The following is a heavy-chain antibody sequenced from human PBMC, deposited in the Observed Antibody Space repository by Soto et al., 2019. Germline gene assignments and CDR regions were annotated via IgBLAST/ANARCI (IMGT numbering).Heavy chain of an antibody. Sequence: QVQIQQWGAGLLKLSETLSLTCAVYGGSFSGYYWSWIRQPPGRGVEWIGEINHSGSTNYNPSPKSPVTISVDTSKNQCSLKRSSVNAADTAAYYCASGASGSYSHWYCDLWGLCTLCTGSS. CDR2: INHSGST. V-gene: IGHV4-34*01. CDR1: GGSFSGYY. D-gene: IGHD1-26*01. CDR3: ASGASGSYSHWYCDL. J-gene: IGHJ2*01.